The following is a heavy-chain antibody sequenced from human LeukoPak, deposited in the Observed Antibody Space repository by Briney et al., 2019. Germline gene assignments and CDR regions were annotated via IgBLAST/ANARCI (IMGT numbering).Heavy chain of an antibody. V-gene: IGHV3-48*03. Sequence: GGSLRLSCAASGFTFSSYEMNWVRQAPGKGLEWVSYISSSGSTIYYADSVKGRFTISRDNAKNSLYLQMNSLRAEDAAVYYCARVVITNFDYWGQGTLVTVSS. CDR3: ARVVITNFDY. J-gene: IGHJ4*02. CDR1: GFTFSSYE. CDR2: ISSSGSTI. D-gene: IGHD3-16*01.